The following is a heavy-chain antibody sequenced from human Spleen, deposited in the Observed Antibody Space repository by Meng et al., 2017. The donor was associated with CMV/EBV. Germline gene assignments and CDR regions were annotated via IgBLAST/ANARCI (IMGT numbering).Heavy chain of an antibody. D-gene: IGHD3-10*01. Sequence: SGYTLSNTGVGVGWIRQTPGKGLEWLALIYWDNERRYSPSLESRLTISKDTSENQVVLTMTKMDPVDTGTYYCAHGWFGELLLGFGSWGQGSLVTVSS. CDR2: IYWDNER. V-gene: IGHV2-5*02. J-gene: IGHJ4*02. CDR3: AHGWFGELLLGFGS. CDR1: GYTLSNTGVG.